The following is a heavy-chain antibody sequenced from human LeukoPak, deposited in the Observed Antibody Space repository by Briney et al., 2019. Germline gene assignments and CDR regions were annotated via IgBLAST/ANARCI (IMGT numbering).Heavy chain of an antibody. V-gene: IGHV4-31*03. CDR3: ARDNIAAARRFDP. D-gene: IGHD6-13*01. J-gene: IGHJ5*02. CDR1: GGSISSGGYY. Sequence: SETLSLTCTVSGGSISSGGYYWSWIRQHPGKGLEWIGYIYYSGSTYYNPSLKSRVTISVDTSKNQFSLKLSSVTAVDTAVYYCARDNIAAARRFDPWGQGTLVTVSS. CDR2: IYYSGST.